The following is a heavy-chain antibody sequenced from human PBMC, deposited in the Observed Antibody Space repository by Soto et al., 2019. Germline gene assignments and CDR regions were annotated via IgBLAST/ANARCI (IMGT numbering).Heavy chain of an antibody. CDR1: GFTFSSYS. D-gene: IGHD2-15*01. CDR3: ARIGGSRLQHYYRYTDV. CDR2: ISSSSSYI. Sequence: PGGSLRLSCAASGFTFSSYSMSWVRQAPGKGLEWVSSISSSSSYIYYADSVKGRFTISRDNAKNSLYLQMNSLRAEDTAVYYCARIGGSRLQHYYRYTDVWGKGTTVTVSS. J-gene: IGHJ6*03. V-gene: IGHV3-21*01.